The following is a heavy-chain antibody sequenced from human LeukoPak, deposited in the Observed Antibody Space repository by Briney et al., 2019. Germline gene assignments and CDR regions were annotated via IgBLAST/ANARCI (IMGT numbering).Heavy chain of an antibody. J-gene: IGHJ6*03. CDR1: GGTFSSYA. V-gene: IGHV1-69*13. CDR2: IIPIFGTA. CDR3: VRGTTVVTSNYYYLDV. D-gene: IGHD4-23*01. Sequence: SVKVSCQASGGTFSSYAISWVRQAPGQGLEWMGGIIPIFGTANYAQKFQGRVTITADESTSTAYLELSSLRSEDTAVYYCVRGTTVVTSNYYYLDVWGKGTTVTVSS.